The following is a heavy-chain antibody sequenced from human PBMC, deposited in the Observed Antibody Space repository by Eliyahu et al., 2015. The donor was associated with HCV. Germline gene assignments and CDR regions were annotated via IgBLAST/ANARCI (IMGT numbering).Heavy chain of an antibody. CDR3: ARGVGELDY. J-gene: IGHJ4*02. CDR1: GYTFTGXX. V-gene: IGHV1-2*02. CDR2: INPNSGGT. Sequence: QVQLVQSGAEVKKXGXSVKVSCKAXGYTFTGXXXHWVRQAPGQGLEWMGWINPNSGGTNYAQKFQGRVTMTRDTSISTAYMELSRLRSDDTAVYYCARGVGELDYWGQGTLVTVSS.